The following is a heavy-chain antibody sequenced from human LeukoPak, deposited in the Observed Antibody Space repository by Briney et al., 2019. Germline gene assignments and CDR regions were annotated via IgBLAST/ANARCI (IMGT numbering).Heavy chain of an antibody. CDR2: ISGSGGST. Sequence: GGSLRLSCAASGFTFSSYAMSWVRQAPGKGLEWVSAISGSGGSTYYADSVKGRFTISRDNSKNTLYLQMNSLRAEDTAVYYCEKTRLRFLESSYAPDAFDIWGQGTMVTVSS. D-gene: IGHD3-3*01. CDR1: GFTFSSYA. J-gene: IGHJ3*02. CDR3: EKTRLRFLESSYAPDAFDI. V-gene: IGHV3-23*01.